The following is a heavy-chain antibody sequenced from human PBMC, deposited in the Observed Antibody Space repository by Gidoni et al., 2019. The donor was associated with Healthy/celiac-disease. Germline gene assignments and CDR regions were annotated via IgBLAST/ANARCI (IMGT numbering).Heavy chain of an antibody. Sequence: QVQLVESGGGVVQPGRSLRLSCAASGFTFSSYGMHWVRQAPGKGLELVAVKWYDGNNKYYADSVKGRFTISRDNSKNTLYLQMNSLRAEDTAVYYCARDKARPYYYGSGSSFDYWGQGTLVTVSS. J-gene: IGHJ4*02. V-gene: IGHV3-33*01. D-gene: IGHD3-10*01. CDR2: KWYDGNNK. CDR1: GFTFSSYG. CDR3: ARDKARPYYYGSGSSFDY.